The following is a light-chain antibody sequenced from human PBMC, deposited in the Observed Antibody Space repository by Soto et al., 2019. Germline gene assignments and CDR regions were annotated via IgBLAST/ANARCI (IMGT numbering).Light chain of an antibody. J-gene: IGLJ1*01. V-gene: IGLV2-14*01. CDR1: SSDVGAYYY. CDR3: ISYTTISTYV. Sequence: QSALTQPASVSGSPGQSITISCTGTSSDVGAYYYVSWYQQHPDKAPKLMIYEVSNRPSGVSNRFSGSKSGNTASLSISGLQAEDEADYYCISYTTISTYVFGTGTKVTVL. CDR2: EVS.